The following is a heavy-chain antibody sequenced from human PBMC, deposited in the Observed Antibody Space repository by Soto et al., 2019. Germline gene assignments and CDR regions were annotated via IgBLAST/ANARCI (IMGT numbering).Heavy chain of an antibody. Sequence: SLRLSCAASGFTFSSYATSWVRQAPGKGLEWVSAISGSGGSTYYADSVKGRFTISRDNSKNTLYLQMNSLRAEDTAVYYCAKKLAIVVVITAIDYWGQGTLVTVSS. CDR2: ISGSGGST. CDR1: GFTFSSYA. CDR3: AKKLAIVVVITAIDY. V-gene: IGHV3-23*01. J-gene: IGHJ4*02. D-gene: IGHD3-22*01.